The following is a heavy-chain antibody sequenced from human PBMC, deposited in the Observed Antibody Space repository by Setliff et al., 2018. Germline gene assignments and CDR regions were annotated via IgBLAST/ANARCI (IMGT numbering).Heavy chain of an antibody. D-gene: IGHD5-12*01. CDR1: GFAFSSYG. CDR2: IWYDGSNK. J-gene: IGHJ4*02. CDR3: AKVAVYSGYDGGYFDY. Sequence: PGGSLRLSCAASGFAFSSYGMHWVRQAPGKGLEWVAVIWYDGSNKYYADSVKGRFTISRDNSKNTLYLQMNSLRAEDTAVYYCAKVAVYSGYDGGYFDYWGQGTLVTVS. V-gene: IGHV3-33*06.